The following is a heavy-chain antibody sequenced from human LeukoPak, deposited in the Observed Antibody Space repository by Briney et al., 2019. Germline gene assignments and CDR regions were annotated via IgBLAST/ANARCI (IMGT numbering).Heavy chain of an antibody. D-gene: IGHD3-3*01. V-gene: IGHV3-30-3*01. CDR2: IPYDGSNK. CDR1: GFTFSSYA. CDR3: ARSGGRITILGGGFDY. Sequence: PGGSLRLSCAASGFTFSSYAMHWVRQAPGKGLEWVAVIPYDGSNKYYADSVKGRFTISRDNSKNTLYLQMNSLRAEDTAVYYCARSGGRITILGGGFDYWGQGTLVTVSS. J-gene: IGHJ4*02.